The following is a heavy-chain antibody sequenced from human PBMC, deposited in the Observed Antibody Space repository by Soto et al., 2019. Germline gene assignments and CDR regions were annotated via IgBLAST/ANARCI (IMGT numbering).Heavy chain of an antibody. D-gene: IGHD3-10*01. V-gene: IGHV3-23*01. CDR2: ISGSGGST. J-gene: IGHJ4*02. CDR1: GFPFSSYA. Sequence: AGGSLRLSCAASGFPFSSYAMSWVRQAPGKGLEWVSAISGSGGSTYYADSVKGRFTISRDNSKNTLYLQMNSLRAEDTAVYYCAKTWFGEPYGAFDYWGQGTLVTVSS. CDR3: AKTWFGEPYGAFDY.